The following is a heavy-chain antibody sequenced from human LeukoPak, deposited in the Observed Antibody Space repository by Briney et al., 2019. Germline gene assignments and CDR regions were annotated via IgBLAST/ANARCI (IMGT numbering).Heavy chain of an antibody. CDR1: GFTFSSYS. Sequence: GGSLRLSCAASGFTFSSYSMNWVRQAPGKGLEWASSISSSSSYIYYADSVKGRFTISRDNAKNSLYLQMNSLRAEDTAVYYCARDLNYDFWSGYYPTQYYFDYWGQGTLVTVSS. V-gene: IGHV3-21*01. CDR3: ARDLNYDFWSGYYPTQYYFDY. J-gene: IGHJ4*02. CDR2: ISSSSSYI. D-gene: IGHD3-3*01.